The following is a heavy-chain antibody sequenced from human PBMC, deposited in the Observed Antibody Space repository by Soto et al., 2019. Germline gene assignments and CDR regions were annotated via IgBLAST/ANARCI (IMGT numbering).Heavy chain of an antibody. V-gene: IGHV3-23*01. D-gene: IGHD2-2*01. J-gene: IGHJ5*02. CDR3: ARDPGPRSASIRGLGWFDP. CDR1: GFPFSTTD. CDR2: IDGSGGGT. Sequence: VGSLRLSCAASGFPFSTTDMSWVRRAPGKGLEWVSTIDGSGGGTYYADFVKGRFTISRDNSKNTVYLQMTTLRVDDTARYYCARDPGPRSASIRGLGWFDPWGQGTLVTVPS.